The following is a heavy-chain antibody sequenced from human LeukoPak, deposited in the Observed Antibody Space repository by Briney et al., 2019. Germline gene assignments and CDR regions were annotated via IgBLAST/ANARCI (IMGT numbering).Heavy chain of an antibody. V-gene: IGHV3-23*01. Sequence: GTLSLTCTVSGDSINSLDLWSWVRQPPGKGLEWVSGISGSGDNTYYADSVKGRFTISRDNSKNTLYVQVNSLGTEDTAAYYCAKGSYYDSSGSFYFDYWGQGTLVTVSS. CDR2: ISGSGDNT. CDR1: GDSINSLD. CDR3: AKGSYYDSSGSFYFDY. J-gene: IGHJ4*02. D-gene: IGHD3-22*01.